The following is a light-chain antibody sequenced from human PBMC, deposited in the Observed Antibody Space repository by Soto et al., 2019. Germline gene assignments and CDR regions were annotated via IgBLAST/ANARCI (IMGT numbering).Light chain of an antibody. CDR3: QQYDTLPPGYT. CDR1: QDISNY. J-gene: IGKJ2*01. CDR2: DAS. Sequence: DIQMTQSPSSLSASVGDRVTITCQASQDISNYLNWYQHKAGQAPQLLIYDASSLETGVPSRFSGSGSGTHFTLTIASLQPEDTATYYCQQYDTLPPGYTFGQGTKLQI. V-gene: IGKV1-33*01.